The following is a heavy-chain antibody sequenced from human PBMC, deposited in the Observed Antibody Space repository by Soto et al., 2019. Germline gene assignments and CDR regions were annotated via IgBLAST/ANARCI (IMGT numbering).Heavy chain of an antibody. CDR1: GFTFRSFT. CDR3: ARDQLRPGILYSLGVLLPEYGL. J-gene: IGHJ4*02. D-gene: IGHD3-22*01. CDR2: ISVSGNNA. V-gene: IGHV3-23*01. Sequence: PGGSLRLSCAASGFTFRSFTMNWVRQAPGKGLEWVAAISVSGNNAYYADSVKGRFTISRDNSQNSVFLQMSSLRADDTAVYYCARDQLRPGILYSLGVLLPEYGLWGQGTLVTVSS.